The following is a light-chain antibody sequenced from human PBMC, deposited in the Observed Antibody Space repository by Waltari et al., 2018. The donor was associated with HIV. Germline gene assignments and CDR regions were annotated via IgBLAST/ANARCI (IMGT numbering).Light chain of an antibody. CDR1: SSDVGHYKY. V-gene: IGLV2-23*01. CDR3: CSYAGTNTYV. CDR2: DGS. Sequence: QSALTQPASVSGSPGQSITISCTGTSSDVGHYKYVSWYQQHPGKVPKLMIYDGSKRSSGVSNRLSGSKSGNTASLTISGLQAEDEADYYCCSYAGTNTYVFGSGTKVTVL. J-gene: IGLJ1*01.